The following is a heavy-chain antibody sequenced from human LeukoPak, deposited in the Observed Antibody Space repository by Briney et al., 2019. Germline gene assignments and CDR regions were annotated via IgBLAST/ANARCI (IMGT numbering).Heavy chain of an antibody. Sequence: PPETLSLTCTVSGGSISSSSYYWGWIRQPPGKGLEWIGSIYYSGSTYYNPSLKSRVTISVDTSKNQFSLKLSSVTAADTAVYYCARPYYDSSGYREHYYYYGMDVWGQGTTVTVSS. CDR1: GGSISSSSYY. D-gene: IGHD3-22*01. CDR2: IYYSGST. J-gene: IGHJ6*02. V-gene: IGHV4-39*01. CDR3: ARPYYDSSGYREHYYYYGMDV.